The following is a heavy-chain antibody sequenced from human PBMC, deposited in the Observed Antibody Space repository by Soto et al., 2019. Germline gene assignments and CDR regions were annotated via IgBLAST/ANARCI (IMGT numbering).Heavy chain of an antibody. V-gene: IGHV3-33*01. Sequence: QVQLVESGGGVVQPGRSLRLSCAASGFTFSSYGMHWVRQAPGKGLEWVAVIWYDGSNKYYADSVKGRFTISRDNSKNTLYLQMNSLRAEDTAVYYCARVNSSGWYYFDYWGQGTLVTVSS. D-gene: IGHD6-19*01. CDR1: GFTFSSYG. CDR2: IWYDGSNK. CDR3: ARVNSSGWYYFDY. J-gene: IGHJ4*02.